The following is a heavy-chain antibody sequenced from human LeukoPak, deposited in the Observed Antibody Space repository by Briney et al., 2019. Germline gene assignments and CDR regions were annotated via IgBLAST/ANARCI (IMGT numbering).Heavy chain of an antibody. Sequence: GGSLRLSCAASGFMFSSYAMGWVRQAPGKGLEWVANIKQDGSEKYYVDSVKGRFTISRDNAKNSLYLQMNSLRAEDTALYYCARGGSRHPSPEDYWGQGTLVTVSS. CDR3: ARGGSRHPSPEDY. D-gene: IGHD1-1*01. J-gene: IGHJ4*02. CDR1: GFMFSSYA. CDR2: IKQDGSEK. V-gene: IGHV3-7*03.